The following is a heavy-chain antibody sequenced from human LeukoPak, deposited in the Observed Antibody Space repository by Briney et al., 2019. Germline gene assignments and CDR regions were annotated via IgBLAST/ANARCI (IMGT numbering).Heavy chain of an antibody. D-gene: IGHD3-22*01. J-gene: IGHJ4*02. Sequence: GGSLRLSCAASGFTFSSHWMHWVRQGPGKGLVWVSLINSDGSRTIYADSVKGRFTISRDSAKNTLYLQMNSLRAEGTAVYYCAREVGDYYDSSGSFGYWGQGTLVTVSS. CDR2: INSDGSRT. CDR3: AREVGDYYDSSGSFGY. CDR1: GFTFSSHW. V-gene: IGHV3-74*01.